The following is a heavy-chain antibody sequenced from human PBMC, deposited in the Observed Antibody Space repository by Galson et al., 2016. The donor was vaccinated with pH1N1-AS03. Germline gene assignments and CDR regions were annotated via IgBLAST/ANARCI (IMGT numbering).Heavy chain of an antibody. CDR3: ARAEFRNDEGAFDI. J-gene: IGHJ3*02. D-gene: IGHD1-1*01. CDR2: INTDSGVT. V-gene: IGHV1-2*04. CDR1: GYIFTGFY. Sequence: SVKVSCKASGYIFTGFYVHWVRQAPGQGLEWMGWINTDSGVTNYAQKFEAWVTMTRDASVSTAYMELYGLKSDDTAVYYCARAEFRNDEGAFDIWGQGTIVTVSS.